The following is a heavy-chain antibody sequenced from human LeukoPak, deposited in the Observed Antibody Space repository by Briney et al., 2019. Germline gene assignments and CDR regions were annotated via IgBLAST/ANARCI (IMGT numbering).Heavy chain of an antibody. CDR2: ISRSGSTI. J-gene: IGHJ4*02. Sequence: GGSLRLSCAASGFTFSDYYMSWIRQAPGKGLEWVSYISRSGSTIYYADSVKGRFTISRDNAKNSQHLQMNSLRAEDTAVYYCARAPAGSPLFDYWGQGTLVTVSS. D-gene: IGHD6-13*01. V-gene: IGHV3-11*01. CDR3: ARAPAGSPLFDY. CDR1: GFTFSDYY.